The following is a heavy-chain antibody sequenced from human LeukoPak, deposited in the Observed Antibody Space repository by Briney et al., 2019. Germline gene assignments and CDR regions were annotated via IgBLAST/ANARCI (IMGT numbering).Heavy chain of an antibody. CDR1: GGSISSSSYY. CDR3: ARHADYDFWSGLEYYFDY. CDR2: IYTSGST. V-gene: IGHV4-61*05. Sequence: SETLSLTCSVFGGSISSSSYYWGWIRQSPGKGLEWIGYIYTSGSTNYNPSLRSRVTISVDTSKNQFSLKLSSVTAADTAVYYCARHADYDFWSGLEYYFDYWGQGTLVTVSS. J-gene: IGHJ4*02. D-gene: IGHD3-3*01.